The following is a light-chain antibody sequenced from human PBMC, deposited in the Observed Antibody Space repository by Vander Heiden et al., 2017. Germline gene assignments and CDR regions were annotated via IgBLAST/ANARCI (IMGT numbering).Light chain of an antibody. CDR3: QQSVTPLEIT. Sequence: SGVPSRFTGSGSGTDFSLTISGLQPEDFAIYYCQQSVTPLEITFGQGTRLDIK. V-gene: IGKV1-39*01. J-gene: IGKJ5*01.